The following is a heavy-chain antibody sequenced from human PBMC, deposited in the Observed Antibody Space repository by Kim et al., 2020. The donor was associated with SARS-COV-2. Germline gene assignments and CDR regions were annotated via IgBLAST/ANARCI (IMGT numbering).Heavy chain of an antibody. J-gene: IGHJ6*04. CDR1: GFTFSSYS. CDR3: ARGRARRGSSSWSPSYYGMDV. CDR2: ISSSSSTI. V-gene: IGHV3-48*02. Sequence: GGSLRLSCAASGFTFSSYSMNWVRQAPGKGLEWVSYISSSSSTIYYADSVKGRFTISRDNAKNSLYLQINSLRDEDTAVYYCARGRARRGSSSWSPSYYGMDVWGEGTTVTVSS. D-gene: IGHD6-13*01.